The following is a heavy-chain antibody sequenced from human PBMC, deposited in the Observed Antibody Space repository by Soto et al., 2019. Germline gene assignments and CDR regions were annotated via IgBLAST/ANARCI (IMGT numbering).Heavy chain of an antibody. V-gene: IGHV5-51*01. CDR2: IYPRDSDT. J-gene: IGHJ6*02. Sequence: GESLKISCKGAGYSFTTYWIGWVRQMPGKGLECVGIIYPRDSDTRYSPSFQGQVTISVDRSDSTAYLRWSRLKASDTAIYYCERLMYAGYYYYDLDVWGQGTTVTVSS. CDR1: GYSFTTYW. CDR3: ERLMYAGYYYYDLDV. D-gene: IGHD2-8*01.